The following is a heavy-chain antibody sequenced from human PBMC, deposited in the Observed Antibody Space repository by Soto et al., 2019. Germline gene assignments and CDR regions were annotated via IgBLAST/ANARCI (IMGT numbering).Heavy chain of an antibody. CDR2: LYHSWST. Sequence: SETLSLTCTVSGGSISSSSYYLGWIRHPPGKGLEWIGSLYHSWSTYYNPALKSRLTMSVDPSKNQFSLQLSSGTAADTAVYYRAIIVIVPEARDYLGQGTLVTVSS. J-gene: IGHJ4*02. CDR3: AIIVIVPEARDY. D-gene: IGHD2-2*01. CDR1: GGSISSSSYY. V-gene: IGHV4-39*01.